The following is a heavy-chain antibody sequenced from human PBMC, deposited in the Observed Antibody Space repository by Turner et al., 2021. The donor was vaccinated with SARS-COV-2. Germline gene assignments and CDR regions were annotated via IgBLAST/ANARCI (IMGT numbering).Heavy chain of an antibody. CDR3: ARDHRPVVVPAAKRAGSYYYGMDV. Sequence: EVQLVESGGGLVKPGGSPRLSCAASGFTFSSYRMNWVRQVPGEGLEWVSAIRSRSSFIYYADSVKGRFTISRDNAKNSLYLQMNSLRAEDTAVYYCARDHRPVVVPAAKRAGSYYYGMDVWGQGTTVTVSS. CDR1: GFTFSSYR. V-gene: IGHV3-21*01. CDR2: IRSRSSFI. J-gene: IGHJ6*02. D-gene: IGHD2-2*01.